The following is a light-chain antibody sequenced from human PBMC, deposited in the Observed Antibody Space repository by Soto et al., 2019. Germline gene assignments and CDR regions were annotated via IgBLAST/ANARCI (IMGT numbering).Light chain of an antibody. CDR1: SSDVGSYNL. Sequence: QSALTQPASVSGSPGQSITISCTGTSSDVGSYNLVSWYQQHPGKAPKLMIYEVSKRPSGVSNRFSGSKSGNTASLTISVLQAEDEADYYCCSYAGSRYVFGTGTKLTVL. J-gene: IGLJ1*01. CDR2: EVS. V-gene: IGLV2-23*02. CDR3: CSYAGSRYV.